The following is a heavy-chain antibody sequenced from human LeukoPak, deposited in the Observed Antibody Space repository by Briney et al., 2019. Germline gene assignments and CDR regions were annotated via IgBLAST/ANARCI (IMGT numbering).Heavy chain of an antibody. Sequence: GASVTVSFKSSGYIFTSYCMHWVRQARGQGVEGMGIIHTGGGSTRYAQKVQGRVTMTRDMSTSTVYMELSSLRSEDTAVYYCARARLGILTGTPFFDIWGQGTMVTVSS. CDR1: GYIFTSYC. CDR3: ARARLGILTGTPFFDI. CDR2: IHTGGGST. D-gene: IGHD3-9*01. V-gene: IGHV1-46*01. J-gene: IGHJ3*02.